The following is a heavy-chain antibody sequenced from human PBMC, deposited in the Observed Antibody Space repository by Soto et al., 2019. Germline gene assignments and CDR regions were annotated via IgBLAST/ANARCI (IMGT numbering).Heavy chain of an antibody. V-gene: IGHV4-59*01. Sequence: QVQLQESGPGLVKPSETLSLTCTVSGGSISSYYWSWIRQPPGKGLEWIGYIYYSGSTNYNPSLKVHVTIPVDTSKNQLSLKLSSVTAADTAVYCCARGNPYYYDSSGWFDPRSQGTLVTVSS. D-gene: IGHD3-22*01. CDR2: IYYSGST. CDR3: ARGNPYYYDSSGWFDP. J-gene: IGHJ5*02. CDR1: GGSISSYY.